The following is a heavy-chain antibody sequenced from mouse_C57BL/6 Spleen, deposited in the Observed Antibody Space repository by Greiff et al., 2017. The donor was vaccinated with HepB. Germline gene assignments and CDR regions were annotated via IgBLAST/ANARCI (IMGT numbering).Heavy chain of an antibody. Sequence: VQGVESGAELARPGASVKMSCKASGYTFTSYTMHWVKQRPGQGLEWIGYINPSSGYTKYNQKFKDKATLTADKSSSTAYMQLSSLTSEDSAVYYCARSYSNTYFDYWGQGTTLTVSS. V-gene: IGHV1-4*01. J-gene: IGHJ2*01. D-gene: IGHD2-5*01. CDR3: ARSYSNTYFDY. CDR1: GYTFTSYT. CDR2: INPSSGYT.